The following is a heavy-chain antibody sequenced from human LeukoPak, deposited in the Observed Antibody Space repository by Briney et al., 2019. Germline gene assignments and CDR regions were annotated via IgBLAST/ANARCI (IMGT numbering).Heavy chain of an antibody. CDR1: GGSISSSY. CDR2: VSYRGST. Sequence: SETLSLTCTVSGGSISSSYSSWIRQPPGKGLEWIGYVSYRGSTNYNPSLKSRVTISVDTSKNQFSLKLSSVTAADTAVYYCARPYSINWYDAFHFWGQGTMVTVSS. J-gene: IGHJ3*01. D-gene: IGHD6-13*01. V-gene: IGHV4-59*01. CDR3: ARPYSINWYDAFHF.